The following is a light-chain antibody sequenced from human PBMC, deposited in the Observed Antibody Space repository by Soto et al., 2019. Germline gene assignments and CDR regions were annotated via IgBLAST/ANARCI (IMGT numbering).Light chain of an antibody. Sequence: DIQMTQSPSSLSASVGDRVTITCRASQSISTYLNWYQKRPGRAPKLLIYATSGLQTGVPSRFSGSGSGTDFTLTISSLQGEDFATYYCQQSYSIPTFGQGTKLEI. J-gene: IGKJ2*01. CDR2: ATS. CDR3: QQSYSIPT. CDR1: QSISTY. V-gene: IGKV1-39*01.